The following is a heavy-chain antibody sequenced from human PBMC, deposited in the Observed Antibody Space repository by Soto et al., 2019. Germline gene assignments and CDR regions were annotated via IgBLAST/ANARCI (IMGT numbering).Heavy chain of an antibody. D-gene: IGHD3-10*01. CDR1: GYTLTELS. CDR3: ATDRLWFGDNLLYYYGMDV. Sequence: QVQLVQSGAEVKKPGASVKVSCKVSGYTLTELSMHWVRQAPGKGLEWMGGFDPEDGETIYAQKFQGRVTMTEDTSTDTAYMELSSLRSEDTAVYYCATDRLWFGDNLLYYYGMDVWGQGTTVTVSS. J-gene: IGHJ6*02. V-gene: IGHV1-24*01. CDR2: FDPEDGET.